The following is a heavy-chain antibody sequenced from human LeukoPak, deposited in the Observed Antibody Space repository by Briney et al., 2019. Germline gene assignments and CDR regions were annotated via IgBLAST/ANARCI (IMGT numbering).Heavy chain of an antibody. J-gene: IGHJ4*02. CDR2: MRQDGSER. Sequence: PGGSLRLSCAASKFTFNIYWMSWARQAPGKGLEWVANMRQDGSERYYVESVKGRFTISRDNAINSLYLQMNSLRAEDTAVYFCARLLHWDSSAYRPVDWWGQGILVSVSS. CDR3: ARLLHWDSSAYRPVDW. D-gene: IGHD3-22*01. V-gene: IGHV3-7*01. CDR1: KFTFNIYW.